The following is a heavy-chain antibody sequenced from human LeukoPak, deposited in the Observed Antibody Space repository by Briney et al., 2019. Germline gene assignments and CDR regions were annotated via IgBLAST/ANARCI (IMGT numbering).Heavy chain of an antibody. J-gene: IGHJ4*02. CDR1: GYTFTSYD. D-gene: IGHD1-26*01. CDR2: MNPNSGNT. V-gene: IGHV1-8*01. Sequence: ASVKVSCKASGYTFTSYDINWVRQATGQGLEWMGWMNPNSGNTGYAQKFQGRVTMTEDTSTDTAYMELSSLRSEDTAVYYCATGVWWDLDSVAHPDYWGQGTLVTVSS. CDR3: ATGVWWDLDSVAHPDY.